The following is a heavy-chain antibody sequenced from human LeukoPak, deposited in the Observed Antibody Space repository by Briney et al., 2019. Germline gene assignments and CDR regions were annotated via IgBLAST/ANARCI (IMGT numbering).Heavy chain of an antibody. J-gene: IGHJ4*02. V-gene: IGHV4-38-2*01. CDR1: GYSISSGYY. CDR2: IYHSGST. CDR3: ARTSSMVRGVIGGFLRY. D-gene: IGHD3-10*01. Sequence: PSETLSLTCAVSGYSISSGYYWGWIRQPPGKGLAWIGSIYHSGSTYYNPSLTSRVTISVDTSKNQFSLKLSSVTAADTAVYYCARTSSMVRGVIGGFLRYWGQGTLVTVSS.